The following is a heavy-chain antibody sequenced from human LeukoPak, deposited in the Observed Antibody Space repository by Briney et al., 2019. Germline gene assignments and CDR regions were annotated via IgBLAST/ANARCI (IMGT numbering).Heavy chain of an antibody. CDR2: ISGSYGTT. V-gene: IGHV3-23*01. D-gene: IGHD2-2*01. CDR1: GFTFSSYA. J-gene: IGHJ4*02. CDR3: AKGNIAELPAAPYY. Sequence: GGSLRLSCSASGFTFSSYAMSWLRQAPAKGLEWVSSISGSYGTTYYADSVKGRFTISRDNSKNTLYLQMNSLRAEDTALYYCAKGNIAELPAAPYYWGQGTLVTVSS.